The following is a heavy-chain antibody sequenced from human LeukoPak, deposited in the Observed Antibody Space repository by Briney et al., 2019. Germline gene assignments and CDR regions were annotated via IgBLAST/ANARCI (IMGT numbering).Heavy chain of an antibody. CDR2: ISTSTI. J-gene: IGHJ4*02. CDR3: ARIGDYGSSSAFDH. CDR1: GFTFSSYA. Sequence: GGSLRLSCAASGFTFSSYAMSWVRQAPGKGLEWVSYISTSTIKYVDSVKGRFTISRDNAKNSLYLQMNSLRVEDTAVYYCARIGDYGSSSAFDHWGQGILVTVSS. V-gene: IGHV3-48*01. D-gene: IGHD4/OR15-4a*01.